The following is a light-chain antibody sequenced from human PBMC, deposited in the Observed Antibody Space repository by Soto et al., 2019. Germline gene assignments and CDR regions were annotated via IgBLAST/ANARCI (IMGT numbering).Light chain of an antibody. Sequence: EIVLTQSPGTLSLSPGERATLSCRASQSVSSSYLAWYQQKPGQALRLLIYGASSRATGIPDRFSGSGSGTDFTLTISRLEPEDFAVYYCQQYCSSPRTFGQGTKVEIK. CDR1: QSVSSSY. CDR3: QQYCSSPRT. CDR2: GAS. V-gene: IGKV3-20*01. J-gene: IGKJ1*01.